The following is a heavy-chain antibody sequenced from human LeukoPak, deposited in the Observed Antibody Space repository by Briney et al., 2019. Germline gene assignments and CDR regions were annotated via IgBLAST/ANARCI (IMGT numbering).Heavy chain of an antibody. D-gene: IGHD3-10*01. Sequence: ASVKVSCKASGYTFTGYYMHWVRQAPGQGLEWMGRINPNIGGTNYARKFQGRVTMTRDTSISTAYMELSRLRSDDTAVYYCAVLPLRGVIIVTDYWGQGTLVTVSS. CDR1: GYTFTGYY. CDR3: AVLPLRGVIIVTDY. CDR2: INPNIGGT. J-gene: IGHJ4*02. V-gene: IGHV1-2*06.